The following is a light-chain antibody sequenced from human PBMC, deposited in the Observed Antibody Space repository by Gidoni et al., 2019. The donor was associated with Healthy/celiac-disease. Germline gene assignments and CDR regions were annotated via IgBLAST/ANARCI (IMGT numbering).Light chain of an antibody. Sequence: ELVLTQSPGTLSLSPGERATLSCRASQSVSRSYLAWYQQKPGQAPRLLIYGASSRATGIPDRFSGSGSGTDFTLTISRLEPEDFAVYYCQQYGSSPEYTFGQGTKLEIK. CDR3: QQYGSSPEYT. J-gene: IGKJ2*01. CDR2: GAS. CDR1: QSVSRSY. V-gene: IGKV3-20*01.